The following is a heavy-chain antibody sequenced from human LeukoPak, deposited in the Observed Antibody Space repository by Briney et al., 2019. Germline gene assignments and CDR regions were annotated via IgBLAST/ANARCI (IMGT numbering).Heavy chain of an antibody. CDR3: ARHEYSGSYYGLSWFDP. V-gene: IGHV4-39*01. CDR2: IYYSGST. Sequence: SSETLSLTCTVSGGSISSYYWSWIRQPPGKGLEWIASIYYSGSTYYNPSLKSRVTISVDTSKNQLSLKLSSLTAADTAVYYCARHEYSGSYYGLSWFDPWGQGTLVTVSS. D-gene: IGHD1-26*01. J-gene: IGHJ5*02. CDR1: GGSISSYY.